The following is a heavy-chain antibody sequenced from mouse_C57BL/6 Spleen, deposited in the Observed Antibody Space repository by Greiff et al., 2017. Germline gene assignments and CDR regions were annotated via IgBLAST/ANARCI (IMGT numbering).Heavy chain of an antibody. CDR1: GFTFSDYG. J-gene: IGHJ4*01. D-gene: IGHD1-1*01. V-gene: IGHV5-17*01. Sequence: DVKLVESGGGLVKPGGSLKLSCAASGFTFSDYGMHWVRQAPEKGLEWVAYISSGSSTIYYADTVKGRFTISRDNAKNTLFLQMTSLRSEDTAMYYCAREITTVVATDAMDYWGQGTSVTVSS. CDR2: ISSGSSTI. CDR3: AREITTVVATDAMDY.